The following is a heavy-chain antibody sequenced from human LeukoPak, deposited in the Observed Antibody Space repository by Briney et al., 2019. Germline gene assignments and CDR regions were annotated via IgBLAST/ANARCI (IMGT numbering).Heavy chain of an antibody. CDR2: IGSDGINK. CDR1: GFTFSSYG. CDR3: ARADLNLVHNSFEI. V-gene: IGHV3-33*01. Sequence: GGSLRLSCAASGFTFSSYGMHWVRQAPGKGLEWVAVIGSDGINKFYADSVKGRFTCSRDNSENTLYLQMNSLRAEDTAMYYCARADLNLVHNSFEIRGQGTMVAVSS. D-gene: IGHD6-13*01. J-gene: IGHJ3*02.